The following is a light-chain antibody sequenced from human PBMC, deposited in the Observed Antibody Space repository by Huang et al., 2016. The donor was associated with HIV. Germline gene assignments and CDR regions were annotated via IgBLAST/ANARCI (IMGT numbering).Light chain of an antibody. J-gene: IGKJ1*01. Sequence: DIQMTQSPSSLSASVGDRVTITCRESQSISRYLNWYQQKPGKAPKLLIEAASSLQSGVPPRVSGSGSGTDFTLTISSLQPEDFATYYCQQSYSGTFGQGTKVEIK. V-gene: IGKV1-39*01. CDR3: QQSYSGT. CDR2: AAS. CDR1: QSISRY.